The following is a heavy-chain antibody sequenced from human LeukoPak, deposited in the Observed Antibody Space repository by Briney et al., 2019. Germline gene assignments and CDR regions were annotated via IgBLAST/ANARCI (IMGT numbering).Heavy chain of an antibody. CDR1: GGSISSYY. CDR2: IYCSGST. V-gene: IGHV4-59*01. D-gene: IGHD2-2*01. Sequence: SETLSLTCTVSGGSISSYYWSWIRQPPGKGLEWIGYIYCSGSTNYNPSLKGRVTISVDTSKNQFSLKLSSVTAADTAVYYCARAIVVVPAGDAFDIWGQGTMVTVSS. J-gene: IGHJ3*02. CDR3: ARAIVVVPAGDAFDI.